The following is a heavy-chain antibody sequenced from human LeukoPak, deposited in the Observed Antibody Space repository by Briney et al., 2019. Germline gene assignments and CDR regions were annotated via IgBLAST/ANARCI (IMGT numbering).Heavy chain of an antibody. V-gene: IGHV1-2*02. D-gene: IGHD3-3*01. CDR2: INPNSGGT. CDR3: ARDSITIFGVVYYYYYGMDV. J-gene: IGHJ6*02. CDR1: GYTFTGYY. Sequence: ASVKVSCKASGYTFTGYYMHWVRKAPGQGLEWMGWINPNSGGTNYAQKFQGRVTMTRATSISTAYMELSRLRSDDTAVYYCARDSITIFGVVYYYYYGMDVWGQGTTVTVSS.